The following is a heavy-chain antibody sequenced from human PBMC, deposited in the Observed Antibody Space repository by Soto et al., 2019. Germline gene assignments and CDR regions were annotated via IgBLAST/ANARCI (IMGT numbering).Heavy chain of an antibody. CDR2: ISWNSGSI. CDR1: GFTFDDYA. CDR3: AKDTGDWGVGKKKKEVCWYFDL. V-gene: IGHV3-9*01. J-gene: IGHJ2*01. D-gene: IGHD3-16*01. Sequence: EVQLVESGGGLVQPGRSLRLSCAASGFTFDDYAMHWVRQAPGKGLEWVSGISWNSGSIGYADSVKGRFNISRDNAKNSLYLQMHSLRAEDTALYYCAKDTGDWGVGKKKKEVCWYFDLWGRGTLVTVSS.